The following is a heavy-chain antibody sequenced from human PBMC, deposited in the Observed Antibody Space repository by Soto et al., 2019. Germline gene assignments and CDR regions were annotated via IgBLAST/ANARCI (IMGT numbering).Heavy chain of an antibody. Sequence: SETLSLTCTVSGGSISSGGYYWSWIRQHPGKGLEWIGYIYYSGSTYYNPSLKSRVTISVDTSKNQFSLKLSSVTAADTAVYYCARDRGPDSSGFWYYFDYWGQGTLVTVSS. CDR1: GGSISSGGYY. J-gene: IGHJ4*02. V-gene: IGHV4-31*03. CDR3: ARDRGPDSSGFWYYFDY. D-gene: IGHD3-22*01. CDR2: IYYSGST.